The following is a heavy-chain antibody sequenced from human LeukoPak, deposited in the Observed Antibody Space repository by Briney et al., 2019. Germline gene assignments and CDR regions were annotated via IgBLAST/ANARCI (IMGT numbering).Heavy chain of an antibody. CDR1: GFTFSNHA. D-gene: IGHD6-13*01. J-gene: IGHJ5*02. CDR2: ISYDASNK. Sequence: GGSLRLSCVASGFTFSNHAMHWVRQAPGKGLEWVAVISYDASNKYYADSVKGRFTISRDNSKNTLYLQMNSLRGEDTSVYYCARGSGSSTRGWFDPWGQGTLVTVSS. CDR3: ARGSGSSTRGWFDP. V-gene: IGHV3-30-3*01.